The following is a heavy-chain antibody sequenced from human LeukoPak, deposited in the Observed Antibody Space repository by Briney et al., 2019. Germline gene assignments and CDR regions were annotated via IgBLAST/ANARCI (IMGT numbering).Heavy chain of an antibody. CDR3: ARATGRWELLYFDY. CDR2: ISAYNGNT. D-gene: IGHD1-26*01. Sequence: VASVKVSCKASGYTFTSYGISWVRQAPGQGLEWMGWISAYNGNTNYAQKLQGRVTMTTDTSTSTAYMELRSLRSDDTAVYYCARATGRWELLYFDYWGQGTLVTVSS. CDR1: GYTFTSYG. J-gene: IGHJ4*02. V-gene: IGHV1-18*01.